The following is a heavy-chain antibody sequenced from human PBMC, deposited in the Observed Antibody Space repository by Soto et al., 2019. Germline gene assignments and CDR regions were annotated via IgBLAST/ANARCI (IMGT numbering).Heavy chain of an antibody. D-gene: IGHD2-2*01. CDR3: ARDYHAPV. CDR2: ISASGSYI. Sequence: GGSLRLSCAASGFTFSSYGMNWVRQAPGRGLEWVSFISASGSYIYYADSVKGRFTISRDNAKNSLYLQMNSLRADDTGVFYCARDYHAPVWGKGTTVPVSS. CDR1: GFTFSSYG. V-gene: IGHV3-21*06. J-gene: IGHJ6*04.